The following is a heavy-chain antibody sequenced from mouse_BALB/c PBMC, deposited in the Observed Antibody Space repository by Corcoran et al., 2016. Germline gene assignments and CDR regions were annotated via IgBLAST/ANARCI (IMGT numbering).Heavy chain of an antibody. CDR2: IYPGSGNT. Sequence: QIQLQQSGPELVKPGASVKISCRASGYTFTDYYIKWVKQKPGQGLEWIGWIYPGSGNTKYNEKFKDKATLTVDTSSSTAYMKFTSLTPEDTAVYFCARSSYGWYFDVWGAGTTVTVSS. D-gene: IGHD1-1*01. J-gene: IGHJ1*01. CDR3: ARSSYGWYFDV. V-gene: IGHV1-84*02. CDR1: GYTFTDYY.